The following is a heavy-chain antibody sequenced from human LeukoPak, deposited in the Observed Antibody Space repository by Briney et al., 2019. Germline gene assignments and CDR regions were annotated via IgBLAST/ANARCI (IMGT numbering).Heavy chain of an antibody. V-gene: IGHV3-7*01. CDR2: IKQDGSEK. J-gene: IGHJ5*01. Sequence: GGSLRLSCAASGFSFNTYWMNWVRQAPGKGLEWVANIKQDGSEKYYVDSVKGRFTISRDNAKNTLDLQMNSLRAEDTAVYYCARDRAAAGVRVEVFDSWGQGTLVTVSS. CDR3: ARDRAAAGVRVEVFDS. CDR1: GFSFNTYW. D-gene: IGHD6-13*01.